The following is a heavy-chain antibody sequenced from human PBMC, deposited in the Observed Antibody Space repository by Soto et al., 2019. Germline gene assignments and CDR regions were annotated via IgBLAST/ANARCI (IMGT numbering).Heavy chain of an antibody. CDR1: GFTFSNYA. J-gene: IGHJ5*02. D-gene: IGHD6-19*01. V-gene: IGHV3-23*01. Sequence: GGSLRLSCAASGFTFSNYAMSWVRQAPGKGLEWVSSMTSSGITTYYADSVKGRFTISRDNSRNTLYLQMNSLRAEDTAVYYCTRDRALAVADWFDPWGQGTLVTVSS. CDR3: TRDRALAVADWFDP. CDR2: MTSSGITT.